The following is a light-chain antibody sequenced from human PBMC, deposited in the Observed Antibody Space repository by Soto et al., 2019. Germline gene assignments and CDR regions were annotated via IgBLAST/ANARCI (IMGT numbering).Light chain of an antibody. V-gene: IGKV3-20*01. CDR3: QQSGSSPET. CDR2: GAS. J-gene: IGKJ1*01. Sequence: EIVLTQSPGTLSLSPGERATLSCRASQSVSSSYLAWYQQKPGQAPRLLIYGASSRATGIPDRFSGSGSGTDFTLTISRLEPEDFAVYYCQQSGSSPETFGQGTKVEI. CDR1: QSVSSSY.